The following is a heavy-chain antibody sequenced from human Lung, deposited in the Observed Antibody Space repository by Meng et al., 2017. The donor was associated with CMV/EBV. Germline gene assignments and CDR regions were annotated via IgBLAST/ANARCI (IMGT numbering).Heavy chain of an antibody. J-gene: IGHJ4*02. D-gene: IGHD6-6*01. CDR1: GGSFSGYY. V-gene: IGHV4-34*01. CDR2: INHSGST. Sequence: LPCAVDGGSFSGYYWSWIRQPPGKGLEWIGEINHSGSTNYNPSLKSRVTISVDTSKNQFSLKLSSVTAADTAVYYCARGGIAARTFDYWGQGTLVTVSS. CDR3: ARGGIAARTFDY.